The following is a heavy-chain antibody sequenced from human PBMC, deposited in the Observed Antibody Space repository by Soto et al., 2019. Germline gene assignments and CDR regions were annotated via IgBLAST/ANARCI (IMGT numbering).Heavy chain of an antibody. Sequence: LSLTCTVSGGSISSGGYYWSWIRQHPGKGLEWIGYIYYSGSTYYNPSLKSRVTISVDTSRNQFSLKLSSVTAADTAVYYCARERGSYGYYYGMDVWGQGTTVTAP. CDR1: GGSISSGGYY. V-gene: IGHV4-31*03. CDR2: IYYSGST. J-gene: IGHJ6*02. CDR3: ARERGSYGYYYGMDV. D-gene: IGHD1-26*01.